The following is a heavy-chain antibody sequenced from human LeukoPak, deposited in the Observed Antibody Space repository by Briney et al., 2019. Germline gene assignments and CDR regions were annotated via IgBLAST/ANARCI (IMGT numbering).Heavy chain of an antibody. D-gene: IGHD6-6*01. CDR2: ISSSGSTI. V-gene: IGHV3-11*01. CDR3: ARVGSSSEIIAGNWFDP. Sequence: GGSLRLSCAASGFTFSDYYMSWIRQAPGKGLEWVSYISSSGSTIYYADSVKGRFTISRDNAKNSLYLQMNSLRAEDTALYYCARVGSSSEIIAGNWFDPWGQGTLVTVSS. CDR1: GFTFSDYY. J-gene: IGHJ5*02.